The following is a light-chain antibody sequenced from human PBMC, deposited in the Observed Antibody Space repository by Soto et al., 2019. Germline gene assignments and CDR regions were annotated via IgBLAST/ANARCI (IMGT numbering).Light chain of an antibody. Sequence: EIVMTQSPATLSVSPGETVTLSCRASQSISSHLAWYQQRPGQGPRLLIHDASARATAIPARFSDSGSGTEFTLTISSVQSEDYEVYYCHQYHYLWTFGQGTKVEIK. CDR2: DAS. CDR3: HQYHYLWT. J-gene: IGKJ1*01. CDR1: QSISSH. V-gene: IGKV3-15*01.